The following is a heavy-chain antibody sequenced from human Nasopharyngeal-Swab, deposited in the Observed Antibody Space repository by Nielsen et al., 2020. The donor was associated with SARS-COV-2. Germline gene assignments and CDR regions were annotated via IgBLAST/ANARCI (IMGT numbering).Heavy chain of an antibody. D-gene: IGHD2-21*01. CDR2: ISSTSTTI. CDR3: ARRTCDPNYYYYYYIDV. J-gene: IGHJ6*03. CDR1: GFALSNYH. Sequence: GESLKISCEASGFALSNYHMNWVRQAPGKGLEWVSYISSTSTTIYYADSVKGRFTVSRDSAKNSLYLQVNNVRAEDTAMYYCARRTCDPNYYYYYYIDVWCKGTTVTVSS. V-gene: IGHV3-48*01.